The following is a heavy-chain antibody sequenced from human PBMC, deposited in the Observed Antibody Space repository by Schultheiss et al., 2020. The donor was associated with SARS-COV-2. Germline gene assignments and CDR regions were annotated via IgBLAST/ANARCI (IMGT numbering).Heavy chain of an antibody. Sequence: GESLKISCTGSGFSLGDYAVSWFRQAPGKALEWVGFIRSKAYGGTTEYAASVKGRFTISRDDSKSIAYLQMNSLKTEDTAVYYCTRDRGRVDSFDIWGQGTMVTVSS. V-gene: IGHV3-49*03. CDR2: IRSKAYGGTT. CDR3: TRDRGRVDSFDI. CDR1: GFSLGDYA. J-gene: IGHJ3*02. D-gene: IGHD3-16*01.